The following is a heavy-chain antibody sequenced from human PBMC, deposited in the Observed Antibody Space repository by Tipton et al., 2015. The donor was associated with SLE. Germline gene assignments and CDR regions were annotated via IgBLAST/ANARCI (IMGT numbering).Heavy chain of an antibody. CDR1: GGSISSGSYY. J-gene: IGHJ3*02. V-gene: IGHV4-61*02. CDR2: IYTSGST. Sequence: TLSLTCTVTGGSISSGSYYCSWIRQPAGKGLEWIWRIYTSGSTNYNPSLKSRVTISVDTSKNQFSLKLSSVTAADTAVYYCARDLLSWDAFDIRGQGTMVTVSS. CDR3: ARDLLSWDAFDI. D-gene: IGHD2/OR15-2a*01.